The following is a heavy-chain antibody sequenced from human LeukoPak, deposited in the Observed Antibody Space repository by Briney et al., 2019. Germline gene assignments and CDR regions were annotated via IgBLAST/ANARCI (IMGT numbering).Heavy chain of an antibody. Sequence: SETLSLTCAVYGGSFSGYYWSWIRQPPGKGREWIGEINHSGSTNYNPSLKSRVTISVDTSKNQFSLKLSSVTAADTAVYYCARLSVGIAVAGTDYWGQGTLVTVSS. CDR3: ARLSVGIAVAGTDY. J-gene: IGHJ4*02. CDR2: INHSGST. D-gene: IGHD6-19*01. CDR1: GGSFSGYY. V-gene: IGHV4-34*01.